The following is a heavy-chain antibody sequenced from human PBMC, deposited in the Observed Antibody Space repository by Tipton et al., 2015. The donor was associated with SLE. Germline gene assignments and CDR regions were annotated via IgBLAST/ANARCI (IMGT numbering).Heavy chain of an antibody. Sequence: TLSLTCTVSGGSISSSSYYWSWIRQPPGKGLEWIGSIYYSGSTYYNPSLKSRVTISVDTSKNQFSLKLSSVTAADTAVYYCARDSAMVRGVDYWGQGTLVTVSS. CDR3: ARDSAMVRGVDY. D-gene: IGHD3-10*01. CDR1: GGSISSSSYY. V-gene: IGHV4-39*07. CDR2: IYYSGST. J-gene: IGHJ4*02.